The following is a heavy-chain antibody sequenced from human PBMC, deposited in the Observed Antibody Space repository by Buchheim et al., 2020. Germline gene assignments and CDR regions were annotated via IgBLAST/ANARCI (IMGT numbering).Heavy chain of an antibody. Sequence: QLQLQESGPGLVKPSETLSLTCSVSGGSISSRTFYWGWIRQPPGKGLEWIGSIYSSGSTYYNPSLRSRVTISVDRSNNHFPLEVSSMTAADTAVYFCARYYDFWSGSNRYFAVDVWGQGTT. CDR1: GGSISSRTFY. CDR2: IYSSGST. J-gene: IGHJ6*02. V-gene: IGHV4-39*02. D-gene: IGHD3-3*01. CDR3: ARYYDFWSGSNRYFAVDV.